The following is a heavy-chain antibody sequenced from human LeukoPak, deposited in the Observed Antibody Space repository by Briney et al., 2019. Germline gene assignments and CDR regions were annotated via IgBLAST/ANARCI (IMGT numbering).Heavy chain of an antibody. Sequence: PGGSLRLSCAASGFTFSSYEMNWVRQAPGKGLEWVGRIKSKTDGGTTDYAAPVKGRFTISRDDSKNTLYLQMNSLKTEDTAVYYCTTQNWIGPYYFDYWGQGTLVTVSS. V-gene: IGHV3-15*01. CDR1: GFTFSSYE. CDR2: IKSKTDGGTT. CDR3: TTQNWIGPYYFDY. D-gene: IGHD1-1*01. J-gene: IGHJ4*02.